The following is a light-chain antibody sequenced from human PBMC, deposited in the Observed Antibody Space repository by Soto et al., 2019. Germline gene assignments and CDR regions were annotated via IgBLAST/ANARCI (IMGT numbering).Light chain of an antibody. CDR3: NSYTTRSTVV. J-gene: IGLJ2*01. CDR2: HVS. Sequence: QSALTQPASVSGSPGQSITISCTGTSTDVGSYNYVSWYQQHPGKVPKLMIYHVSNRPSGVSDRFTGSKSGNTASLTISGLQAEDEADYYCNSYTTRSTVVFSGGTKLTVL. V-gene: IGLV2-14*01. CDR1: STDVGSYNY.